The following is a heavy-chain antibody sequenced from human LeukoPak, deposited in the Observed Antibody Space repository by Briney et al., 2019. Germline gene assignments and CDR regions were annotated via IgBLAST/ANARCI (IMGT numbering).Heavy chain of an antibody. CDR1: GFTFSSYE. CDR2: ISSSSSYI. Sequence: GGSLRLSCAASGFTFSSYEMNWVRQAPGKGLEWVSSISSSSSYIYYADSVKGRFTISRDNAKNSLYLQMNSLRAEDTAVYYCARGGSSWYYYYYMDVWGKGTTVTVSS. D-gene: IGHD6-13*01. CDR3: ARGGSSWYYYYYMDV. J-gene: IGHJ6*03. V-gene: IGHV3-21*01.